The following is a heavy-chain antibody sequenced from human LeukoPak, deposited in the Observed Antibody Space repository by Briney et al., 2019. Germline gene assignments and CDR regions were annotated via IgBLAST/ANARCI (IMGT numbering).Heavy chain of an antibody. V-gene: IGHV4-34*01. CDR1: GGSFSGYY. Sequence: PSETLSLTCAVYGGSFSGYYWSWIRQPPGKGLEWIGEINHSGSTNYNPSLKSRVTISVDTSKNQFSLKLSSVTAADTAVYYCARVGYSSSSEYWGQGTLVTVSS. D-gene: IGHD6-13*01. CDR2: INHSGST. CDR3: ARVGYSSSSEY. J-gene: IGHJ4*02.